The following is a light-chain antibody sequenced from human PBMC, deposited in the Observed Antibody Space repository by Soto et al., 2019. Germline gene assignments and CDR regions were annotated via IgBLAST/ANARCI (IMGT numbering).Light chain of an antibody. J-gene: IGKJ4*01. Sequence: EIVLTQSPATLSLSPGERATLSCRASQSVSSYLAWYQQKPGQAPRLLIYDASNRATGIPARFSGSGSGTDFTLNISRLEPEDYAVYYCQQRINWPRLTFGGLTKLEIK. CDR2: DAS. CDR1: QSVSSY. CDR3: QQRINWPRLT. V-gene: IGKV3-11*01.